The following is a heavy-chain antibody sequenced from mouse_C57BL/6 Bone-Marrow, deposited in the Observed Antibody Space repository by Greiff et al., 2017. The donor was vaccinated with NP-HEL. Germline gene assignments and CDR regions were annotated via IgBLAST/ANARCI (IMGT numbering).Heavy chain of an antibody. J-gene: IGHJ1*03. V-gene: IGHV1-69*01. CDR3: ARWSYGSSYWYFDV. CDR2: IDPSDSYT. CDR1: GYTFTSYW. Sequence: LQQPGAELVMPGASVKLSCKASGYTFTSYWMHWVKQRPGQGLEWIGEIDPSDSYTNYNQKFKGKSTLTVDKSSSTAYMQLSSLTSEDSAVYYCARWSYGSSYWYFDVWGTGTTVTVSS. D-gene: IGHD1-1*01.